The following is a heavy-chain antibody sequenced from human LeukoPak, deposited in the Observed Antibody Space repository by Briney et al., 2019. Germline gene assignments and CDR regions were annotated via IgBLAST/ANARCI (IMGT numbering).Heavy chain of an antibody. D-gene: IGHD2-2*01. J-gene: IGHJ4*02. CDR3: ARERYCSSTSCPHGDLDY. CDR1: GCTFSSYE. V-gene: IGHV3-48*03. Sequence: GGSLRLSCAASGCTFSSYEMNWVRQAPGKGLEWVSYIGVSGTTMYYAESVKGRFTISRDNAKNSLYLQINSLRAEDTAVYYCARERYCSSTSCPHGDLDYWGQGTLVSVSS. CDR2: IGVSGTTM.